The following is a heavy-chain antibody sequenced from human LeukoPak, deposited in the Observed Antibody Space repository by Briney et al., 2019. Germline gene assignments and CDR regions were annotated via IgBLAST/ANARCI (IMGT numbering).Heavy chain of an antibody. J-gene: IGHJ4*02. CDR1: GFTFSSYA. V-gene: IGHV3-30-3*01. CDR2: ISYDGSNK. CDR3: ARDLAAAGTFDY. D-gene: IGHD6-13*01. Sequence: QPGRSLRLSCAASGFTFSSYALHWVREAPGKGLEWVAVISYDGSNKYYADSVKGRFTISRDNSKNTLYLQMNSLGAEDTAVYYCARDLAAAGTFDYWGQGTLVTVSS.